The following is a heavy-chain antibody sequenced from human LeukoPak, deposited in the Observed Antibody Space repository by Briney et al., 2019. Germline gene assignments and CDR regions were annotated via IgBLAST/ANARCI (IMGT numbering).Heavy chain of an antibody. CDR3: ASQIDYYDSNGNWFDP. CDR2: IYHSGST. CDR1: GGSISSSNW. J-gene: IGHJ5*02. Sequence: PSETLSLTCAVSGGSISSSNWWSWVRQPPGKGLEWIGEIYHSGSTNYNPSLKSRVTISVDKSKNQFSLKLSSVTAADTAVYYCASQIDYYDSNGNWFDPWGQGTLVTVSS. V-gene: IGHV4-4*02. D-gene: IGHD3-22*01.